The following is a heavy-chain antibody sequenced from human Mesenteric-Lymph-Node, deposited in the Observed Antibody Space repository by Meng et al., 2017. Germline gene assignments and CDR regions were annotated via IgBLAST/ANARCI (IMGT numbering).Heavy chain of an antibody. V-gene: IGHV4-31*03. J-gene: IGHJ4*01. Sequence: QVQLQESGPGLVKPSQTLSLTCTVSGGSISSGGHSWSWIRQHPGKGLEWIAYINYSGSTYYNPSLKSRVILSVDTSKNQFSLKLSSVTAADTAVYYCARVDSSGYFLDYWGQGTLVTVSS. CDR1: GGSISSGGHS. D-gene: IGHD3-22*01. CDR3: ARVDSSGYFLDY. CDR2: INYSGST.